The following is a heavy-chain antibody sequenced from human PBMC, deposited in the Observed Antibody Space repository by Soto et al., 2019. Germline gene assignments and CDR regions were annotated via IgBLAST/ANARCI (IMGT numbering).Heavy chain of an antibody. CDR3: ARDARGYYYDSSGPPDAFDT. CDR1: GYSFTSYW. J-gene: IGHJ3*02. V-gene: IGHV5-51*01. Sequence: GESLKISCKGSGYSFTSYWIGWVRQMPGKGLEWMGIIYPGDSDTRYSPSFQGQVTISADKSISTAYLQWSSLKASDTAMYYCARDARGYYYDSSGPPDAFDTWGQGTMVTVSS. CDR2: IYPGDSDT. D-gene: IGHD3-22*01.